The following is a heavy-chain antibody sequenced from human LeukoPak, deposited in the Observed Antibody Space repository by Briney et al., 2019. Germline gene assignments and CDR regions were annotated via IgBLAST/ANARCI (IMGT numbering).Heavy chain of an antibody. J-gene: IGHJ6*02. CDR2: ISYIGST. V-gene: IGHV4-59*11. D-gene: IGHD6-13*01. CDR3: ARDRVAAAGKGLYYYYGMDV. CDR1: GDSFSSHY. Sequence: SETLSLTCTVSGDSFSSHYWTWIRQPPGKGQEWIGYISYIGSTNYNPSLKSRVTISVDTSKNQFSLKLSSVTAADTAVYYCARDRVAAAGKGLYYYYGMDVWGQGTTVTVSS.